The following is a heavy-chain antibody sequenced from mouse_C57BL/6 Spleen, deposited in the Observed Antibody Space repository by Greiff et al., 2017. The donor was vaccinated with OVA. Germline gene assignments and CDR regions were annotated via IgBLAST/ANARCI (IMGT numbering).Heavy chain of an antibody. Sequence: VKLQESGPELVKPGASVKLSCKASGYTFTSYDINWVKQRPGQGLEWIGWIYPRDGSTKYNEKFKGKATLTVDTSSSTAYMELHSLTSEDSAVYFCARRGSSGYYYAMDYWGQGTSVTVSS. CDR2: IYPRDGST. CDR1: GYTFTSYD. D-gene: IGHD3-2*02. J-gene: IGHJ4*01. CDR3: ARRGSSGYYYAMDY. V-gene: IGHV1-85*01.